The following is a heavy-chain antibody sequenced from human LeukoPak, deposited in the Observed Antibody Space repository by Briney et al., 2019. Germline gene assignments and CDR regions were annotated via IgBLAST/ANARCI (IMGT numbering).Heavy chain of an antibody. Sequence: GESLRISCKGSGYSFSSYWIGWVRQMPGKGLEWMGIIYPGDSDTRYSPSFQGQITISADKSISTAYLQWSSLKGSDTAMYYCARLSGYDSDLAHNWGQGTLVTVSS. CDR2: IYPGDSDT. CDR1: GYSFSSYW. CDR3: ARLSGYDSDLAHN. J-gene: IGHJ4*02. D-gene: IGHD5-12*01. V-gene: IGHV5-51*01.